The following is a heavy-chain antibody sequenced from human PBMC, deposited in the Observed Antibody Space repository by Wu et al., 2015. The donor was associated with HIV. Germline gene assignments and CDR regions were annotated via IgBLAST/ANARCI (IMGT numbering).Heavy chain of an antibody. CDR2: FDPGDGET. CDR3: ATGILGALDI. V-gene: IGHV1-24*01. J-gene: IGHJ3*02. D-gene: IGHD7-27*01. Sequence: HDQLVQSGAEVKKPGASMKVSCKVSGYFLSKLSMHWVRQAPGKGLEWMGGFDPGDGETVYARKFQGRVTMIEDISTDIAYMELSSLSSEDTAVYYCATGILGALDIWGQGTMVTVSS. CDR1: GYFLSKLS.